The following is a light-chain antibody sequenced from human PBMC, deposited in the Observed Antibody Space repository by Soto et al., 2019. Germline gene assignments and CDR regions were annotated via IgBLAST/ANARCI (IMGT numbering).Light chain of an antibody. Sequence: EIVFTQSPGTLSLSPGERATLSCRASQSVRSSFLAWYQQKPGQAPRLFVYGASNRATGIPDRFSGSGSGTDFILTITRLEPEDFAVYYCQQYGSSPLTLGGGTKVDIK. CDR2: GAS. CDR1: QSVRSSF. J-gene: IGKJ4*01. CDR3: QQYGSSPLT. V-gene: IGKV3-20*01.